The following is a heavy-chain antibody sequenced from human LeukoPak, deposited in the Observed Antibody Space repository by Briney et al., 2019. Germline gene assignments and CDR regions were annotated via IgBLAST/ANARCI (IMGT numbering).Heavy chain of an antibody. CDR3: ARVKSGGSWYLPGNKPEYYFDY. D-gene: IGHD6-13*01. V-gene: IGHV4-39*07. CDR1: GGSISSSSYY. CDR2: IYYSGST. J-gene: IGHJ4*02. Sequence: PSETLSLTCTVSGGSISSSSYYWGWIRQPPGKGLEWIGSIYYSGSTYYNPSLKSRVTISVDTSKNQFSLKLSSVTAADTAVYYCARVKSGGSWYLPGNKPEYYFDYWGQGTLVTVSS.